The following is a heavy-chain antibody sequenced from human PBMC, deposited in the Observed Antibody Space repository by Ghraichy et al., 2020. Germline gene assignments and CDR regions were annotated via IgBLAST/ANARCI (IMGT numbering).Heavy chain of an antibody. J-gene: IGHJ5*02. CDR1: GFNFSRYV. D-gene: IGHD5-24*01. CDR2: ISGFGDTT. Sequence: GESLNISCATSGFNFSRYVMTWVRQAPGKGLEWVSSISGFGDTTYYASAVKGRFVISSDNARNTLYLQLHSLRVEDTALFFCAKDAGYTTPYYFDPWGQGNLVSVSS. V-gene: IGHV3-23*01. CDR3: AKDAGYTTPYYFDP.